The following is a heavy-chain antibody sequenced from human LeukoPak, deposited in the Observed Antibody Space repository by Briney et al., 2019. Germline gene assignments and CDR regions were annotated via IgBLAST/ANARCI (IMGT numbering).Heavy chain of an antibody. J-gene: IGHJ4*02. Sequence: TSETLSLTCTVSGASISSSSYYWGWIRQPPGKRLEWLGGVYNSGSTYYNPSLRSRVTISVDRSKNQFSLKLSSVTAADTAVYYCASRVLGGVGLDYWGQGTLVTVSS. CDR2: VYNSGST. CDR1: GASISSSSYY. D-gene: IGHD3-16*01. V-gene: IGHV4-39*07. CDR3: ASRVLGGVGLDY.